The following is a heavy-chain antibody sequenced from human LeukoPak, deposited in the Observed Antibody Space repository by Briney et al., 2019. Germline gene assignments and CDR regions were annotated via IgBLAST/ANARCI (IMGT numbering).Heavy chain of an antibody. D-gene: IGHD4-17*01. V-gene: IGHV1-2*04. CDR2: INPNSGGT. Sequence: ASVKVSCKASGYTFTGYYIHWVRQAPGQGLEWMGWINPNSGGTTYAQKFQGWVTMTRDTSISTAYMELSRLRSDDTAVYYCASTLKVTTPFSLRYWGQGTLVTVSS. CDR3: ASTLKVTTPFSLRY. J-gene: IGHJ4*02. CDR1: GYTFTGYY.